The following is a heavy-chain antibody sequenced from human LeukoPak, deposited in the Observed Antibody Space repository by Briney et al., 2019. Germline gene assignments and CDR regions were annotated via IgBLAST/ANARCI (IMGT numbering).Heavy chain of an antibody. Sequence: PSQTLSLTCTVSGGSISSGDYYWSWIRQPPGKGREWIGYIYYSGSTYYNPSLKSRVTISVDTSKNQFSLKLSSVTAADTAVYYCASTSLRYFDNDYWGQGTLVTVSS. CDR1: GGSISSGDYY. CDR2: IYYSGST. D-gene: IGHD3-9*01. J-gene: IGHJ4*02. V-gene: IGHV4-30-4*01. CDR3: ASTSLRYFDNDY.